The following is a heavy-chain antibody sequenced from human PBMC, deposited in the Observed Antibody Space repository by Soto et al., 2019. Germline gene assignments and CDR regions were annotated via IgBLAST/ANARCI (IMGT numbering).Heavy chain of an antibody. CDR2: VKDAGST. CDR1: GGSLTGYY. V-gene: IGHV4-34*01. J-gene: IGHJ4*02. CDR3: ARGQEGIVATH. D-gene: IGHD5-12*01. Sequence: QVQLQQWGAGLLKPSETLSLTCTVNGGSLTGYYWSWIRQPPGKGLEWIGEVKDAGSTNYSPSLRGRVSISEVTSKNHFSLRLNSVTAADTAVYFCARGQEGIVATHWDQGALVTVSS.